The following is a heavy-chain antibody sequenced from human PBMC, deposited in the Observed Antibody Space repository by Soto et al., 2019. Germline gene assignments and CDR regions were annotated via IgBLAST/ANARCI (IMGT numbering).Heavy chain of an antibody. J-gene: IGHJ4*02. CDR2: IKIVGTTTYT. CDR1: GFTFRSYW. CDR3: VRKRVTAAGTFGFDF. Sequence: PGGSLRLSCAASGFTFRSYWMHWVRQAPGKGLVWVSRIKIVGTTTYTTYADSVRGRFTISRDNAKNTVDLQMNSLRVEDTALYYCVRKRVTAAGTFGFDFWGQGTVVTVSS. V-gene: IGHV3-74*01. D-gene: IGHD2-21*02.